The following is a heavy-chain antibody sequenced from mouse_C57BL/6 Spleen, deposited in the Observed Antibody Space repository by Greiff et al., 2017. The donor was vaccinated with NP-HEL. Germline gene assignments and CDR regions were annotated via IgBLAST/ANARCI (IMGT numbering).Heavy chain of an antibody. D-gene: IGHD1-1*01. CDR3: ARLSPDYYGSSYGYFDV. V-gene: IGHV1-85*01. CDR2: IYPRDGST. Sequence: VQRVESGPELVKPGASVKLSCKASGYTFTSYDINWVKQRPGQGLEWIGWIYPRDGSTKYNEKFKGKATLTVDTSSSTAYMELHSLTSEDSAVYFCARLSPDYYGSSYGYFDVWGTGTTVTVSS. J-gene: IGHJ1*03. CDR1: GYTFTSYD.